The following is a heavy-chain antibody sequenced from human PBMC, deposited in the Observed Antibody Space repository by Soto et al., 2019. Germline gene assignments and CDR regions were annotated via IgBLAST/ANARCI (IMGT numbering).Heavy chain of an antibody. CDR1: GYSFTSYW. D-gene: IGHD2-8*01. V-gene: IGHV5-51*01. Sequence: GESLKISCKGSGYSFTSYWIGWVRQMPGKGLEWMGIIYPGDSDTRYSPSFQGQVTISADKSISTAYLQWSSLKASDTAMYYCARGAGDCTNGVCYYYYYYYMDVWGKGTTVTVSS. J-gene: IGHJ6*03. CDR2: IYPGDSDT. CDR3: ARGAGDCTNGVCYYYYYYYMDV.